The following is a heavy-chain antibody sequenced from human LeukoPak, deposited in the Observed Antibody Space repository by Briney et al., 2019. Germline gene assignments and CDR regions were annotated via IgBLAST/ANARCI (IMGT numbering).Heavy chain of an antibody. CDR1: GGSISTYY. CDR3: ARNYYDSRGFDAFDI. Sequence: SETLSLTCTVSGGSISTYYWSWIRQPPGKGLEWIGYIYYSGGTNYNPSLKSRVTISVDMSKNQSSLKLSSVTAADTAVYYCARNYYDSRGFDAFDIWGQGTMVTVSS. J-gene: IGHJ3*02. CDR2: IYYSGGT. D-gene: IGHD3-22*01. V-gene: IGHV4-59*01.